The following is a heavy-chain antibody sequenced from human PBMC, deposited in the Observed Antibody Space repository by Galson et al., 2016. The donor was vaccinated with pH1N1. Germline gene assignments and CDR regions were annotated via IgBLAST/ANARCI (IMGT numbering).Heavy chain of an antibody. CDR3: TIYSDTTWYTFQH. Sequence: SLRLSCATSGFSLSSHAMGWVRQAPGKGLEWIGFIRSKTFRGTTTYAASVKGRFTISRDDSENIAYLQMNSLKTEDTGVYYCTIYSDTTWYTFQHWGQGALVTVSS. V-gene: IGHV3-49*04. D-gene: IGHD6-13*01. J-gene: IGHJ1*01. CDR2: IRSKTFRGTT. CDR1: GFSLSSHA.